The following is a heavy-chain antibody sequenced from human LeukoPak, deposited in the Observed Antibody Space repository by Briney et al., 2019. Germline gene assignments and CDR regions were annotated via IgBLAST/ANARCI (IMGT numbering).Heavy chain of an antibody. CDR1: GFSFTKYA. CDR3: AGEKFDI. CDR2: ISKDGSMR. Sequence: GGSLRLSCAASGFSFTKYAMDWVRQAPGKGLEWVAIISKDGSMRYYADSVKGRFTVPRDNSNNAVYLQMNSLKSEDTAVYYCAGEKFDIWGQGIMVTVSS. V-gene: IGHV3-30*04. J-gene: IGHJ3*02.